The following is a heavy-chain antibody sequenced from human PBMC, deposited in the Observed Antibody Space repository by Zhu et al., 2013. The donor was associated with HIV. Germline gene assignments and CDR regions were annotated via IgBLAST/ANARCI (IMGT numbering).Heavy chain of an antibody. CDR2: IIPIFGTA. CDR3: AREISDYGDYVGYYYYGMDV. V-gene: IGHV1-69*01. Sequence: QVQLVQSGAEVKKPGSSVKVSCKASGGTFSSYAISWVRQAPGQGLEWMGGIIPIFGTANYAQKFQGRVTITADESTSTAYMELSSLRSEDTAVYYCAREISDYGDYVGYYYYGMDVWGQGTTVTVSS. D-gene: IGHD4-17*01. CDR1: GGTFSSYA. J-gene: IGHJ6*02.